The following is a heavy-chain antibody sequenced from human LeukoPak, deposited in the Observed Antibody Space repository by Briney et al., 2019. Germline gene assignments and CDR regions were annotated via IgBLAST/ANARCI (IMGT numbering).Heavy chain of an antibody. D-gene: IGHD3-22*01. V-gene: IGHV3-23*01. Sequence: GGSLSLSCAASGFTFSSFAMTWVRQAPGKGLEWVSGISGSGGNTYYADSVRGRFTISRDNSKNTLYLQLNSLTAEDTALYYCAKGLEDRHDSSGYYSNWFDPWGQGTLVTVPS. CDR2: ISGSGGNT. J-gene: IGHJ5*02. CDR3: AKGLEDRHDSSGYYSNWFDP. CDR1: GFTFSSFA.